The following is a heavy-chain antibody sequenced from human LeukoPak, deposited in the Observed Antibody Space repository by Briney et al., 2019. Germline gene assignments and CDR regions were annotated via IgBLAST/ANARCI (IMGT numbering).Heavy chain of an antibody. J-gene: IGHJ4*01. Sequence: PGGSLRLSCAASGFTVSNNYMSWVRQAPGKGLEWASIIYSGRNTYYADSVKGRFTISRDNSKNTLYLQINSLRAEDTAVYYCARVSGVYFDCWGHGTLVTVSS. CDR3: ARVSGVYFDC. V-gene: IGHV3-53*01. CDR1: GFTVSNNY. CDR2: IYSGRNT. D-gene: IGHD7-27*01.